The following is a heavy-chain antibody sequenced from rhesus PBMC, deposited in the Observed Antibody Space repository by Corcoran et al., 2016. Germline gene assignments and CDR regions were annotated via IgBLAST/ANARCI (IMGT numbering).Heavy chain of an antibody. D-gene: IGHD3-9*01. CDR2: ITYSGST. Sequence: QLQLQESGPGLVKPSETLSLTCAVSGGSISSNYWSWIRQPPGKGLEWIGYITYSGSTSYNPSLKSRVTISRDTSKNQFSLKLSSVTAADTAVYYCASLYGYYFDYWGQGVLVTVSS. J-gene: IGHJ4*01. CDR1: GGSISSNY. V-gene: IGHV4-122*02. CDR3: ASLYGYYFDY.